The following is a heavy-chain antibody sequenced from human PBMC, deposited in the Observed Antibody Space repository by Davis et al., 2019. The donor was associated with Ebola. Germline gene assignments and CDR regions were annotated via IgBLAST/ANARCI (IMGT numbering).Heavy chain of an antibody. Sequence: GESLKISCAASGFTFSDYYMSWIRQAPGKGLEWVSYISSSGSTIYSADSVKGRFTISRDNAKNSLYLQMNSLRAEDTALYYCARGAYYYDSSGYYSFDYWGQGTLVTVSS. CDR3: ARGAYYYDSSGYYSFDY. CDR2: ISSSGSTI. D-gene: IGHD3-22*01. V-gene: IGHV3-11*01. CDR1: GFTFSDYY. J-gene: IGHJ4*02.